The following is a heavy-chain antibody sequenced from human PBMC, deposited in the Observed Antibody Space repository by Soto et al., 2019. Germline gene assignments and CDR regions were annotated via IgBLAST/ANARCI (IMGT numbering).Heavy chain of an antibody. CDR3: ARDPGPAIAVACSYFDY. CDR2: IIPILGIA. Sequence: QVQLVQSGAEVKKPGSSVKVSCKASGGTFSSYTISWVRQAPGQGLEWMGRIIPILGIANYAQKFQGRVTITADKSTSTAYMELSSLRDSDTAVYYCARDPGPAIAVACSYFDYWGQGTLVTVSS. D-gene: IGHD6-19*01. V-gene: IGHV1-69*08. J-gene: IGHJ4*02. CDR1: GGTFSSYT.